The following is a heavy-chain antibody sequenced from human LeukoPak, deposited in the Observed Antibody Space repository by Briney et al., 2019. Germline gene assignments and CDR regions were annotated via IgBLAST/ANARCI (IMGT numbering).Heavy chain of an antibody. CDR2: IYYSGST. J-gene: IGHJ4*02. CDR1: GGSISSYY. V-gene: IGHV4-59*08. D-gene: IGHD6-19*01. Sequence: SETLSLTCTVSGGSISSYYWSWIRQPPGKGLEWIGYIYYSGSTNYNPSLKSRVTISVDTSKNQFSLKLSSVTAANTAVYYCASFYSSRGYWGQGTLVTVSS. CDR3: ASFYSSRGY.